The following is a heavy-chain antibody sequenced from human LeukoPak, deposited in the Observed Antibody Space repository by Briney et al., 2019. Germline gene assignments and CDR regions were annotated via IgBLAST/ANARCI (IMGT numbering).Heavy chain of an antibody. J-gene: IGHJ3*02. V-gene: IGHV1-69*05. CDR1: GGTFSSYA. D-gene: IGHD3-22*01. CDR2: IIPIFGTA. Sequence: SVKVSCKASGGTFSSYAISWVRQAPGQGLEWMGRIIPIFGTANYAQKFQGRVTITTDESTSTPYMELSSLRSEDTAVYYCAVYDSSGYYPGWYSFDIWGQGTMVTVSS. CDR3: AVYDSSGYYPGWYSFDI.